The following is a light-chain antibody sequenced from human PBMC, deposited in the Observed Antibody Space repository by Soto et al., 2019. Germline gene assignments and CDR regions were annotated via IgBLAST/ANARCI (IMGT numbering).Light chain of an antibody. CDR3: QQYVTSPPAYS. V-gene: IGKV3-20*01. Sequence: EIVLTQSPGTLSLSPGERATLSCRASQSISSRFLAWYQQKPGQAPRLLIYGGSIRATDIPDRFSGSGSGTDFTLTVSRLEPEDFAVYYCQQYVTSPPAYSFGQGTKLEI. CDR2: GGS. CDR1: QSISSRF. J-gene: IGKJ2*03.